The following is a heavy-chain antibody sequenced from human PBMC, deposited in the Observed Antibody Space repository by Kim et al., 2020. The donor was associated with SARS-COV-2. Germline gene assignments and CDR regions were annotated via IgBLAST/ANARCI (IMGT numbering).Heavy chain of an antibody. V-gene: IGHV4-31*01. D-gene: IGHD4-17*01. Sequence: YCNPSLKSQVTLSVDTSKNQFSLKLSSVTAADTAVYYCARYYGRAYYFDYWGQGTLVTVSS. CDR3: ARYYGRAYYFDY. J-gene: IGHJ4*02.